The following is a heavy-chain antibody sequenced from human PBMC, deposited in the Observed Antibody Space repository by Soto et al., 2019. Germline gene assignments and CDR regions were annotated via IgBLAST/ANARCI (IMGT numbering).Heavy chain of an antibody. V-gene: IGHV1-18*01. D-gene: IGHD6-19*01. CDR2: IIAYFGNT. Sequence: ASVKVSCKASGYTFTSYGISWVRQAPGQGLEWMGGIIAYFGNTNYAQKLQGRVTITADESTSTAYMELSSLRSEDTAVYYCARDLQGRQWLPLAPITNDAFDIWGQGTMVTVSS. J-gene: IGHJ3*02. CDR1: GYTFTSYG. CDR3: ARDLQGRQWLPLAPITNDAFDI.